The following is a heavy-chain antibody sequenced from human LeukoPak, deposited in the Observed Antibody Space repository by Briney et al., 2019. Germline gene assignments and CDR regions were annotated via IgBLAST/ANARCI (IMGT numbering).Heavy chain of an antibody. J-gene: IGHJ4*02. CDR3: ARDPTRYASTTVAASNFDY. V-gene: IGHV3-48*02. CDR1: GFTFSSYS. CDR2: ISSRSRAI. D-gene: IGHD4-23*01. Sequence: GGSLRLSCATSGFTFSSYSMSWVRQAPGKGLEWISYISSRSRAIYYADSVKGRFTISRDNAKNSLYLQMNSLRDEDTAVYYCARDPTRYASTTVAASNFDYWGQGTLVTVSS.